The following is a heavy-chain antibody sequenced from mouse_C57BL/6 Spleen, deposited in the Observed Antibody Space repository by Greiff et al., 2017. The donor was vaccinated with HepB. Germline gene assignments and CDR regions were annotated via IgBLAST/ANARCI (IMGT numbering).Heavy chain of an antibody. CDR1: GYSFTDYN. Sequence: EVQLQQSGPELVKPGASVKISCKASGYSFTDYNMNWVKQSNGKSLEWIGVINPNYGTTSYNLKFKGKATLTVDQSSSTAYMQLNSLTSEDSAVYYCARRGYYGYDNYAMDYWGQGTSVTVSS. D-gene: IGHD2-2*01. V-gene: IGHV1-39*01. CDR2: INPNYGTT. J-gene: IGHJ4*01. CDR3: ARRGYYGYDNYAMDY.